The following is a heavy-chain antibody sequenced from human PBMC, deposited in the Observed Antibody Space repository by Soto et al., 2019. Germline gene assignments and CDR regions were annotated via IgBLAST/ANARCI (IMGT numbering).Heavy chain of an antibody. CDR3: ARLLWFGEFSA. V-gene: IGHV3-23*01. CDR1: GFTFSSYA. D-gene: IGHD3-10*01. J-gene: IGHJ5*02. Sequence: HPGGSLRLSCAASGFTFSSYAMSWVRQAPGKGLEWVSAISGSGGSTYYADSVKGRFTISRDNSKNTLYLQMNSLRAEDTAVYYCARLLWFGEFSAWGQGTLVTVSS. CDR2: ISGSGGST.